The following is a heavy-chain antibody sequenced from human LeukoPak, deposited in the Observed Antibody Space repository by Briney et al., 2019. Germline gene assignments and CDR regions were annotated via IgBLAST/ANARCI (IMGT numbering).Heavy chain of an antibody. CDR3: ARVYDSSGYYRGYAFDI. Sequence: PSETLSLTCTVSGGSISSYYWSWIRQPPGKGLEWIAYIYYSGSTSYNPSLKSRVTISVDTSKNQFSLKLSSVTAADTAVYYCARVYDSSGYYRGYAFDIWGQGTMVTVSS. J-gene: IGHJ3*02. D-gene: IGHD3-22*01. V-gene: IGHV4-59*12. CDR1: GGSISSYY. CDR2: IYYSGST.